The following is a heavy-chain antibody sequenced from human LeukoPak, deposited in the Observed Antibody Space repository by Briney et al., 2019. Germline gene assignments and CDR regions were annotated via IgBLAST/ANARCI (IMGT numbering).Heavy chain of an antibody. D-gene: IGHD1-1*01. CDR1: GGSISSYY. J-gene: IGHJ6*03. CDR3: ARSPSPSGNYYYYYYMDV. CDR2: IYYSGST. Sequence: ASETLSLTCTVSGGSISSYYWSWIRQPPGKGLEWIGYIYYSGSTNYNPSLKSRVTISVDTSKNQFSLKLSSVTAADTAVYYCARSPSPSGNYYYYYYMDVWGKGTTVTVSS. V-gene: IGHV4-59*01.